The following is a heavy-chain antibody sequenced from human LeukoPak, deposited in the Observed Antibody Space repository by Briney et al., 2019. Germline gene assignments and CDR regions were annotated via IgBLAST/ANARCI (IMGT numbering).Heavy chain of an antibody. V-gene: IGHV3-30*01. Sequence: PGRSLRLSCAASGFTLTDYGIHWVRQAPGKGLEWVAVLSYDGSDRYYADSVNGRFTISRVISSDTVSLQMNSLRVEDTAVYFCARDRINMMVLVHDSGLDLWGQGTLVTVSS. D-gene: IGHD3-22*01. CDR3: ARDRINMMVLVHDSGLDL. CDR2: LSYDGSDR. J-gene: IGHJ5*02. CDR1: GFTLTDYG.